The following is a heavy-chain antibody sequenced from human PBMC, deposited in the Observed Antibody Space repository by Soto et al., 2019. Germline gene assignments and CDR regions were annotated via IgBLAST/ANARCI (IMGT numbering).Heavy chain of an antibody. J-gene: IGHJ3*02. CDR1: GFTFSAYA. V-gene: IGHV3-23*01. CDR3: AKQIRSLGISFGRVSTRIDDAVDI. CDR2: LSGSSGRT. D-gene: IGHD3-16*01. Sequence: PGGSLRLSCAASGFTFSAYAMTWVRQAPGKGLEWVSALSGSSGRTYYADSVKGRFTIFRDNPKNTLYLQMNSLRAEDTAVYYCAKQIRSLGISFGRVSTRIDDAVDIWGQGTLVTVSS.